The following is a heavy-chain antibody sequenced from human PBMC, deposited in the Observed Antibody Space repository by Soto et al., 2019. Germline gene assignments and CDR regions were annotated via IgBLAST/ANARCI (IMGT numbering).Heavy chain of an antibody. V-gene: IGHV3-48*03. Sequence: GGSLRLSCAASGFTFSSYEMNWVRQAPGKGLEWVSYISSSGSTIYYADSVKGRFTISRDNAKNSLYLQMNSLRAEDTAVYYCASLGIVVVSNDAFDIWGQGTMVTVSS. CDR1: GFTFSSYE. CDR3: ASLGIVVVSNDAFDI. D-gene: IGHD3-22*01. J-gene: IGHJ3*02. CDR2: ISSSGSTI.